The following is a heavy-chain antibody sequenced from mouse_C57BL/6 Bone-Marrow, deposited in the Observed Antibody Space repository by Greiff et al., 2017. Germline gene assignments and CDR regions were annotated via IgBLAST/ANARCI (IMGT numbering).Heavy chain of an antibody. Sequence: QVQLQQSGPELVKPGASVKISCKASGYAFSSSWMNWVKQRPGKGLEWIGRIYPGDGDTNYNGKFKGKATLTADKSSSTAYMQLSSLTSEDSAVYFCARDYYGRSYYFDYWGQGTTLTVSS. CDR3: ARDYYGRSYYFDY. J-gene: IGHJ2*01. V-gene: IGHV1-82*01. D-gene: IGHD1-1*01. CDR2: IYPGDGDT. CDR1: GYAFSSSW.